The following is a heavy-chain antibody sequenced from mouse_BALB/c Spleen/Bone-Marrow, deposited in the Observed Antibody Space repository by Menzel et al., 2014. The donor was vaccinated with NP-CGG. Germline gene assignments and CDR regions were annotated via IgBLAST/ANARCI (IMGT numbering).Heavy chain of an antibody. J-gene: IGHJ1*01. V-gene: IGHV7-3*02. Sequence: VKLMESGGGLVQPGGSLRLSCATSGFTFTDYYMTWVRQPSGKALEWLSFIRNEANGYTTEYSASVKGRFTISRDNSQSILYLQMNTLRPEDSATYYCARDNGSSPSYWFFNVWGAGTTVTVSS. CDR3: ARDNGSSPSYWFFNV. CDR2: IRNEANGYTT. D-gene: IGHD1-1*01. CDR1: GFTFTDYY.